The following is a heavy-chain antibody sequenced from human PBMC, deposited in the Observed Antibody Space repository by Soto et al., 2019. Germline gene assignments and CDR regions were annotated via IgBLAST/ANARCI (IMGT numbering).Heavy chain of an antibody. CDR3: ARDGYGTNGVCYGGGCPFDY. CDR2: IFYSGNT. Sequence: PSETLSLTCTVSGGSMSNSYWNWIRQPPGKGLEWIGYIFYSGNTNYNPSLKSRVTISVDTSKNQFSLNLSSVTAADTAVYYCARDGYGTNGVCYGGGCPFDYWGQGALVTVSS. V-gene: IGHV4-59*01. D-gene: IGHD2-8*01. CDR1: GGSMSNSY. J-gene: IGHJ4*02.